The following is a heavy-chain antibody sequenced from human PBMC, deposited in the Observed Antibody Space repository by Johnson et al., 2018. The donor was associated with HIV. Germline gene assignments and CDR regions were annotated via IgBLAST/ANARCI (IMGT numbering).Heavy chain of an antibody. D-gene: IGHD1-1*01. V-gene: IGHV3-11*04. CDR3: ATVWRNEGRHSFDV. Sequence: MSWIRQAPGKGLEWVSYISSSGSTIYYADSVKGRFTISRDNAKNSLYLQMNSLRVEDTALYFCATVWRNEGRHSFDVWGLGTMVTVSS. J-gene: IGHJ3*01. CDR2: ISSSGSTI.